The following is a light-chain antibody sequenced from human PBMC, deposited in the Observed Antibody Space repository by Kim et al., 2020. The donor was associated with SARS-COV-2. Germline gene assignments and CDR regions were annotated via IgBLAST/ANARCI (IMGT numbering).Light chain of an antibody. CDR1: KLGDKY. Sequence: VSQGHTASITCSGDKLGDKYACWYQQKPGQSPVLVIYQDSKRPSGIPERFSGSNSGNTATLTISGTQAMDEADYYCQAWDSSTRVFGGGTQLTVL. J-gene: IGLJ2*01. CDR2: QDS. CDR3: QAWDSSTRV. V-gene: IGLV3-1*01.